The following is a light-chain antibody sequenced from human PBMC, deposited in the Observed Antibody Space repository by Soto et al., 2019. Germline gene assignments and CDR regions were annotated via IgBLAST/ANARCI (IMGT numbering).Light chain of an antibody. Sequence: DIQMTQSPSSVSASVGDTVTITCRASQDILSWLAWYQQKPGEAPRLLIYASYNLQSGVPSRFSGSRSGREFTLTISILQPEDFATYYCQQANTFPITFGPGTRLDIK. J-gene: IGKJ3*01. CDR1: QDILSW. V-gene: IGKV1-12*01. CDR2: ASY. CDR3: QQANTFPIT.